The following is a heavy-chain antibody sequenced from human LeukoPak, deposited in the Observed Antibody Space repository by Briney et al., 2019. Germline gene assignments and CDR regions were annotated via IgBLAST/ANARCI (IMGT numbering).Heavy chain of an antibody. CDR1: GYTFTSYY. V-gene: IGHV1-46*01. D-gene: IGHD2-2*01. CDR2: INPSGGST. J-gene: IGHJ4*02. Sequence: ASVKVSCKASGYTFTSYYMHWVRQAPGQGLEWMGIINPSGGSTSYAQKFQGRVTMTRDMSTSTVYMGLSSLRSEDTAVYYCARDGTYCSSTSCYPLYYFDYWGQGTLVTVSS. CDR3: ARDGTYCSSTSCYPLYYFDY.